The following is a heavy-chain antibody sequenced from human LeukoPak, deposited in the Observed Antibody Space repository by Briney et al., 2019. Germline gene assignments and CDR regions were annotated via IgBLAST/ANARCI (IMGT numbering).Heavy chain of an antibody. Sequence: SETLSLTCAVYGGSFSGYYWSWIRQPPGKGLEWIGEINHSGSTNYNPSLKSRVTISVDTSKNQFSLKLSSETAADTAVYYCAREAVLLWFGELLSYNWFDPWGQGTLVTVSS. D-gene: IGHD3-10*01. CDR3: AREAVLLWFGELLSYNWFDP. CDR1: GGSFSGYY. J-gene: IGHJ5*02. CDR2: INHSGST. V-gene: IGHV4-34*01.